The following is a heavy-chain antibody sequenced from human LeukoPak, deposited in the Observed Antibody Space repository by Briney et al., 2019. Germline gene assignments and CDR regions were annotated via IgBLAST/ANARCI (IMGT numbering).Heavy chain of an antibody. Sequence: TSETLSLTCTVSGGSISSSSYYWGWIRQPPGKGLEWIGSIYYSGNTYYNASLKSQVSISIDTSKNQFSLKLTSVTAADTAVYYCARQTGSGLFILPGGQGTLVTVSS. CDR3: ARQTGSGLFILP. J-gene: IGHJ4*02. CDR2: IYYSGNT. CDR1: GGSISSSSYY. D-gene: IGHD3/OR15-3a*01. V-gene: IGHV4-39*01.